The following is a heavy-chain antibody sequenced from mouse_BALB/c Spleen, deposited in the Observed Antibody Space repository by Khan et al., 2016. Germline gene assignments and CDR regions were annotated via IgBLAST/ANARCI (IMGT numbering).Heavy chain of an antibody. J-gene: IGHJ3*01. CDR2: IFWDDDK. D-gene: IGHD2-4*01. V-gene: IGHV8-12*01. CDR3: ARPRSTMITTGFAY. CDR1: GFSLSTSGMG. Sequence: QVTLKESGPGILQPSQTLSLTCSFPGFSLSTSGMGVSWIRQPSGQGLEWLAHIFWDDDKRYNSSLKSRLTISKDTSRNQVFLKITSVDTADTATYYCARPRSTMITTGFAYWGQGTPVTVSA.